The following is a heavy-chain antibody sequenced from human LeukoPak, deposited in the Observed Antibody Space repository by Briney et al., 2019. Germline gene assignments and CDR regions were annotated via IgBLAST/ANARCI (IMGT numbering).Heavy chain of an antibody. D-gene: IGHD5-24*01. CDR1: GFTFSSYA. CDR3: AKDLGEMATHPGDY. V-gene: IGHV3-23*01. J-gene: IGHJ4*02. CDR2: ISGSGGST. Sequence: GGSLRLSCAASGFTFSSYAMSWVRQAPGKGLEWVSAISGSGGSTYYADSVKGRFTISRDSSKNTLYLQMNSLRADDTAVYYCAKDLGEMATHPGDYWGQGTLVTVSS.